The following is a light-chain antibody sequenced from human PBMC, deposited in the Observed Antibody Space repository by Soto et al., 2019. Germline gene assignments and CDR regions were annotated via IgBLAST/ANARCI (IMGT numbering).Light chain of an antibody. CDR1: SSDVGAYNY. Sequence: QSVLTQPLSASGSPGQSVTISCTGTSSDVGAYNYDSWYQQHPGQAPKLLIYEVVKRPSGVPDRFSGSKSGNTASLTVSGLQAEDEADYYCSSFAGSNNYLLFGGGTKVTVL. V-gene: IGLV2-8*01. CDR2: EVV. CDR3: SSFAGSNNYLL. J-gene: IGLJ2*01.